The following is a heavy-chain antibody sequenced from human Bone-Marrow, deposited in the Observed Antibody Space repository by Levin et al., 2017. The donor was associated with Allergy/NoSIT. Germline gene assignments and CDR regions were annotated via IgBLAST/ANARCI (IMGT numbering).Heavy chain of an antibody. V-gene: IGHV3-15*01. J-gene: IGHJ3*02. CDR3: ATDIEKGAFDN. CDR2: IKSKSAGGTT. CDR1: GLTFSNTW. Sequence: RPGGSLRLSCAASGLTFSNTWMSWVRQAPGKGLEWVGRIKSKSAGGTTDYAAPVKGRFTISRDDSKDTLYLQINSLKTEDTAVYYCATDIEKGAFDNWGQGTMVAVSS.